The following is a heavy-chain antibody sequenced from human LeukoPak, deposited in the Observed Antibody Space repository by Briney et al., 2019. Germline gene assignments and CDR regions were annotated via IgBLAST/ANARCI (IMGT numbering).Heavy chain of an antibody. CDR2: IWIDGSGV. Sequence: WGSLRLSCAASGFPFSRYGMHWVRQAPGKGLEWVAVIWIDGSGVYYADCVQGRFTISRDNSENTLYLQMDNLRAEDTAVYYCAKASNGYNGHYFDYWGQGTPVTVSS. CDR1: GFPFSRYG. J-gene: IGHJ4*02. D-gene: IGHD5-24*01. CDR3: AKASNGYNGHYFDY. V-gene: IGHV3-33*06.